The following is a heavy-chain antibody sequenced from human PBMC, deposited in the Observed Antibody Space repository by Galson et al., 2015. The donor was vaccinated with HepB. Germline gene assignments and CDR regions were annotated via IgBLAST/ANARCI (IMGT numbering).Heavy chain of an antibody. CDR2: INSDGSST. CDR1: GFTFSSYW. CDR3: AKGRYDYVWGSEDRMEQDV. J-gene: IGHJ6*02. Sequence: SLRLSCAASGFTFSSYWMRWVRQAPGKGLVWVSRINSDGSSTSYADSVKGRFTISRDNAKNTLYLQMNSLRAEDTAVYYCAKGRYDYVWGSEDRMEQDVWGQGTTVTVSS. D-gene: IGHD3-16*01. V-gene: IGHV3-74*01.